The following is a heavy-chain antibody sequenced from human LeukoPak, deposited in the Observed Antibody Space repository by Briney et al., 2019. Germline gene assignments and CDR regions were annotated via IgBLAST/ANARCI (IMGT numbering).Heavy chain of an antibody. J-gene: IGHJ4*02. D-gene: IGHD6-13*01. CDR1: GGSISSSSYY. CDR2: IYCSGST. V-gene: IGHV4-39*01. Sequence: PSETLSLTCTVSGGSISSSSYYWGWIRQPPGKGLEWIGSIYCSGSTYYNPSLKSRVTISVDTSKNQFSLKLSSVTAADTAVYYCARHSGPYSSSWFDYWGQGTLVTVSS. CDR3: ARHSGPYSSSWFDY.